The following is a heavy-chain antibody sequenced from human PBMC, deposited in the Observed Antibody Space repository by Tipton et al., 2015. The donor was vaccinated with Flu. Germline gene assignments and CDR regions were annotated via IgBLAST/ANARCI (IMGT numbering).Heavy chain of an antibody. CDR1: GFTFNNYL. V-gene: IGHV3-7*04. CDR3: ARVYGGKGGVFDY. J-gene: IGHJ4*02. CDR2: IKQDGREK. Sequence: SLRLSCAASGFTFNNYLMSWVRQAPGKGLEWVANIKQDGREKYYVDSVKGRFTISRDNVRNSVFVEMNSLRAEDTAVYYCARVYGGKGGVFDYWGQGTLVTVSS. D-gene: IGHD4-23*01.